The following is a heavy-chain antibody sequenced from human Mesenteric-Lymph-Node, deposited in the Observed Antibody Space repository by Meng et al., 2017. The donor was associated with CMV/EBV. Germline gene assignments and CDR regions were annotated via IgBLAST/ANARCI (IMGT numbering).Heavy chain of an antibody. CDR1: GFTFSSYE. CDR3: ASLIDIVVVPAASYYYGMDV. J-gene: IGHJ6*02. D-gene: IGHD2-2*01. V-gene: IGHV3-48*03. CDR2: ISSSGSTI. Sequence: GESLKISCAASGFTFSSYEMNWVRQAPGKGLEWVSYISSSGSTIYYADSVKGRFTISRDNAKNSLYLQMNSLRAEDTAVYYCASLIDIVVVPAASYYYGMDVWGQGTTVTVSS.